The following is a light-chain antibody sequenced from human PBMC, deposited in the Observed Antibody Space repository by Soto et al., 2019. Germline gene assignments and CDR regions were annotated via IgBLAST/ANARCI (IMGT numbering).Light chain of an antibody. CDR3: QVWDSDTDHPV. CDR2: GDT. J-gene: IGLJ2*01. Sequence: SYELTQPPSVSVAPGQTARLTCGGNNIGTKSVHWYQQRPGQAPVLVVYGDTDRPSGIPERFSDSNSGNTATLTISRVEAGDEVDYFCQVWDSDTDHPVFGGRTKLTVL. CDR1: NIGTKS. V-gene: IGLV3-21*02.